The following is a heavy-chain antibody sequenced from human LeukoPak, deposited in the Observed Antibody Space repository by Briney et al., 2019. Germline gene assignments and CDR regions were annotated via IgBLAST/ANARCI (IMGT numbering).Heavy chain of an antibody. Sequence: SVKVSCKASGGTFSSYAISWVRQAPGQGLEWMGGIIPIFGTADYAQKFQGRVTITADESTSTAYMELSSLRSEDTAVYYCAREHIRYYDFWSGPSPALYYFDYWGQGTLVTVSS. V-gene: IGHV1-69*13. CDR1: GGTFSSYA. D-gene: IGHD3-3*01. CDR3: AREHIRYYDFWSGPSPALYYFDY. CDR2: IIPIFGTA. J-gene: IGHJ4*02.